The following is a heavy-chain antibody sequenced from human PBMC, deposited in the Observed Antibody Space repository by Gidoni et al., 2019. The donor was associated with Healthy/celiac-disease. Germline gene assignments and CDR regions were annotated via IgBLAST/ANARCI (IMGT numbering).Heavy chain of an antibody. CDR2: ISRNSGSI. V-gene: IGHV3-9*01. CDR1: GFPFDDYA. J-gene: IGHJ4*02. D-gene: IGHD6-13*01. CDR3: AKDADPYSSGWYPEVDY. Sequence: EVQLVESGGGLVQPGRSLRPYCAASGFPFDDYAMHWVRHAPGKGLERVSGISRNSGSIGYADSVKGRFTISRDNAKNSLCLQMNSLRAEDTALYCCAKDADPYSSGWYPEVDYWGQGTLVTVSS.